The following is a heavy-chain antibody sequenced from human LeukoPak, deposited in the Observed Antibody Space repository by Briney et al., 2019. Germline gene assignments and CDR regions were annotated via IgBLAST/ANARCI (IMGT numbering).Heavy chain of an antibody. CDR2: IYYDGSA. D-gene: IGHD5-24*01. J-gene: IGHJ4*02. CDR1: SGSVSSGSYD. CDR3: ARGSREMATIFDY. V-gene: IGHV4-61*01. Sequence: SETLSLTCTLSSGSVSSGSYDWSWIRQPPGKGREWTGYIYYDGSAKYNPSLKSRVTISVDTSKNQFSLKLSSVTAADTAVYYCARGSREMATIFDYWGQGTLVTVSS.